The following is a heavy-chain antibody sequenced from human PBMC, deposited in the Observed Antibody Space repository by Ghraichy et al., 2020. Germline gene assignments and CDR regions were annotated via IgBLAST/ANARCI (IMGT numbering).Heavy chain of an antibody. CDR3: AKPGYSSSWCFDY. V-gene: IGHV3-23*01. Sequence: GESLNISCAASGFTFSSYAMSWVRQAPGKGLEWVSAISGSGGSTYYADSVKGRFTISRDNSKNTLYLQMNSLRAEDPAVYYCAKPGYSSSWCFDYWGQGTLVTVSS. CDR2: ISGSGGST. J-gene: IGHJ4*02. CDR1: GFTFSSYA. D-gene: IGHD6-13*01.